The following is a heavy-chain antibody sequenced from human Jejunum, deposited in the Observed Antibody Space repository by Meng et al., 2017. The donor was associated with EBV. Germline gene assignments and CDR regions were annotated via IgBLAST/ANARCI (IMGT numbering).Heavy chain of an antibody. Sequence: LQESGPGLVKPSETLSLTCTASGDSISSSSYYWGWIRQPPGKGLEWIGSIFYSGTIYYNPSLKSRVTVSADTSKNQFSLRLSSVTAADTAVYYCARDFIGVPGNFDYWSQGTLVTVSS. CDR2: IFYSGTI. J-gene: IGHJ4*02. CDR3: ARDFIGVPGNFDY. V-gene: IGHV4-39*07. D-gene: IGHD2-2*01. CDR1: GDSISSSSYY.